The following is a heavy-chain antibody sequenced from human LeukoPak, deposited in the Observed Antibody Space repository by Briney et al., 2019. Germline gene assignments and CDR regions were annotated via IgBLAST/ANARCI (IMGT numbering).Heavy chain of an antibody. Sequence: PGGSLRLSCAASSITFTKAWMNWVRQAPGKGLEWVSAISGSGGSTYYADSVKGRFTISRDNSKNTLYLQMNSLRAEDTAVYYCAKEHDSSGYYASYFDYWGQGTLVTVSS. V-gene: IGHV3-23*01. D-gene: IGHD3-22*01. J-gene: IGHJ4*02. CDR1: SITFTKAW. CDR3: AKEHDSSGYYASYFDY. CDR2: ISGSGGST.